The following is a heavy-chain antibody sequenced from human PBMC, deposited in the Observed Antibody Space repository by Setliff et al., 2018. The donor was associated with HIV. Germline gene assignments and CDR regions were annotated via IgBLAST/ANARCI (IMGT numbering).Heavy chain of an antibody. J-gene: IGHJ4*02. CDR3: ARGTAPRRGTNYGGNYPLDY. D-gene: IGHD4-17*01. Sequence: PSETLSLTCTVSGGSISSSSYYWGWVRQPPGKGPEWLGSIYHSGSTYYNPSLESRVTISIDTSNHQFSLKLSSVTPADTAVYFCARGTAPRRGTNYGGNYPLDYWGQGTLVTVSS. CDR2: IYHSGST. CDR1: GGSISSSSYY. V-gene: IGHV4-39*07.